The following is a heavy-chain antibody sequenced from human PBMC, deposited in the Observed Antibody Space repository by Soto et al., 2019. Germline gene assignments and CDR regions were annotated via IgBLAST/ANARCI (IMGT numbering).Heavy chain of an antibody. CDR1: GFTFSSYS. Sequence: PGGSLRLSCAASGFTFSSYSMNWVRQAPGKGLEWVSSISSSSSYIYYADSVKGRFTISRDNAKNSLYLQMNSLRAEDTAVYYCAGAKIRVVVAPGAFDIWGQGTMVTVSS. D-gene: IGHD3-22*01. CDR3: AGAKIRVVVAPGAFDI. CDR2: ISSSSSYI. V-gene: IGHV3-21*01. J-gene: IGHJ3*02.